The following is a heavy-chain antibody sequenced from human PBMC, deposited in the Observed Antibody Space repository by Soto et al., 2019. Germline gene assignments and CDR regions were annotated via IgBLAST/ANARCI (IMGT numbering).Heavy chain of an antibody. CDR2: IYYSGST. Sequence: SETLSLTCTVSGGSISGGGYYWSWIRQHPGKGLEWIGYIYYSGSTYYNPSLESRVTISVDTSKNQFSLKLSSVTAADTAVYYCAREREGYCSGGSCYNNWFDPWGQGTLVTVSS. CDR1: GGSISGGGYY. CDR3: AREREGYCSGGSCYNNWFDP. D-gene: IGHD2-15*01. V-gene: IGHV4-31*03. J-gene: IGHJ5*02.